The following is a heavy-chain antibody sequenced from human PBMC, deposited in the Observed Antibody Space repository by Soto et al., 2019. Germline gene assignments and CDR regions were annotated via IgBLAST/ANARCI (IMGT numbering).Heavy chain of an antibody. D-gene: IGHD6-13*01. V-gene: IGHV1-18*01. CDR3: ARDGFSTNFAY. CDR2: ISAYNGNT. J-gene: IGHJ4*02. Sequence: ASVTGSCKASGGTLSSDGIGWVRQAPGQGLEWMGWISAYNGNTNYAQKLQGRVTMTTDTSTSTAYMELRSLRSDDTAVYYCARDGFSTNFAYWGQGTLVTVSS. CDR1: GGTLSSDG.